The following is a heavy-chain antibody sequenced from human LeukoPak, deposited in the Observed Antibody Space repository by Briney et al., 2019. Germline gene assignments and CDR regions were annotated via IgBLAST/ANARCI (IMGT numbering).Heavy chain of an antibody. J-gene: IGHJ3*02. CDR1: GDSVSSNSAA. D-gene: IGHD2-15*01. CDR2: TYYRSKRYN. CDR3: ARGGGGGRAFDI. V-gene: IGHV6-1*01. Sequence: SQTLSLTFALSGDSVSSNSAAWNWIRQSPSRGLEWLGRTYYRSKRYNDYAVSVKSRLTINPDTSKNQFSLQLNSVTPEDTAVYYCARGGGGGRAFDIWGQGTMVTVSS.